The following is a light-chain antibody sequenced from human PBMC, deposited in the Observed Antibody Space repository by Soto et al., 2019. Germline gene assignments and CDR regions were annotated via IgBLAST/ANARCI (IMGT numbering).Light chain of an antibody. Sequence: DIQMTQSPSSLSASVGDRVTITCRASQNIRNYLNWYQQKPGDAPKLLIYAASTLQGAVPSGFRRSGSGTDFSLAISRLQPEDFATYYCQQGHSTPYSFGLGTRLEI. CDR3: QQGHSTPYS. V-gene: IGKV1-39*01. CDR1: QNIRNY. J-gene: IGKJ2*01. CDR2: AAS.